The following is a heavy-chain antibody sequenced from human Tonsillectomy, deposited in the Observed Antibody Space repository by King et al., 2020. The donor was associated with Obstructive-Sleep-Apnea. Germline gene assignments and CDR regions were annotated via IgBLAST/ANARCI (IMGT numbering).Heavy chain of an antibody. D-gene: IGHD3-9*01. CDR3: AKDSMDYDTLTGPVDY. Sequence: VQLVESGGGLVQPGGSLRLSCAGSGFTFRSYAMSWVRQAPGKGLEWVSGISGSGGSTYYAYSVKGRFTISRDNSKNTRSLQMNSLRAEDTAVYYCAKDSMDYDTLTGPVDYWGQGTLVTVSS. CDR1: GFTFRSYA. CDR2: ISGSGGST. V-gene: IGHV3-23*04. J-gene: IGHJ4*02.